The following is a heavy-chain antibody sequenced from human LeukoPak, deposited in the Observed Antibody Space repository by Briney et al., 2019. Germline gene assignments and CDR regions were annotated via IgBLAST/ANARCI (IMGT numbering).Heavy chain of an antibody. CDR1: GGSISSHY. CDR2: IYYSGST. CDR3: ARNLAGFDP. J-gene: IGHJ5*02. Sequence: SETLSLTCTVSGGSISSHYWSWIRQPPGKGLEWIGYIYYSGSTNYSPSLKSRVTISVDTSKNQFSLKLSSVTAADTAVYYCARNLAGFDPWGQGTLVTVSS. V-gene: IGHV4-59*11.